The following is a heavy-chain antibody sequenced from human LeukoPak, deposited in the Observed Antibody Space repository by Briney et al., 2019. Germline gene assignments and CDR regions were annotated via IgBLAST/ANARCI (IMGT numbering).Heavy chain of an antibody. CDR2: ISGSGGST. J-gene: IGHJ6*03. D-gene: IGHD5-24*01. CDR1: GFTFSSYA. V-gene: IGHV3-23*01. Sequence: PGGSLRLSCAASGFTFSSYAMSWVRQAPGKELEWVSAISGSGGSTYYADSVKGRFTISRDNSKNTLYLQMNSLRAEDTAVYYCAKHERWLQFYYYYYYMDVWGKGTTVTVSS. CDR3: AKHERWLQFYYYYYYMDV.